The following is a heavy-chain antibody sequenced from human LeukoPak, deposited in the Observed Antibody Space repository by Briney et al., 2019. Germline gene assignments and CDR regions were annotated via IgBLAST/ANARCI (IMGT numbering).Heavy chain of an antibody. CDR2: ISSSGSTR. CDR1: GFTFSSYE. D-gene: IGHD2-2*01. V-gene: IGHV3-48*03. Sequence: GGSLRLSCAASGFTFSSYEMNWVRQAPGKGLEWVSYISSSGSTRYYADSVKGRFTISRDNAKTSLYLQMNSLRAEDTAVYYCARALHCSSTSCYPHAFDIWGQGTMVTVSS. CDR3: ARALHCSSTSCYPHAFDI. J-gene: IGHJ3*02.